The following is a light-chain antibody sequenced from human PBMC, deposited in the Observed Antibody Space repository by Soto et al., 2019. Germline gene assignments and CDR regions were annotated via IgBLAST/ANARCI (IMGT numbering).Light chain of an antibody. J-gene: IGLJ2*01. CDR2: SNN. CDR1: RSNIQSNY. V-gene: IGLV1-47*02. CDR3: CSYAGSYTFVV. Sequence: QSVLTQPPSASGSPGQRVTISCSGSRSNIQSNYVYWYQQLPGTAPKLLIYSNNVRPSGVPDRFSGSKSGTSASLAISGLRSEDEADYYCCSYAGSYTFVVFGGGTKLTVL.